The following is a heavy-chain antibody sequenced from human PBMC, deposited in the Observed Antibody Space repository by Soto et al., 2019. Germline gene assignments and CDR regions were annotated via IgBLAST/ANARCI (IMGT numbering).Heavy chain of an antibody. J-gene: IGHJ6*02. Sequence: QVQLVQSGAEMKEPGSSVKVSCKTSGGTFSSSAISWLRQAPGQGLEWMGGIIPLFRTTDYAQKFQGRVTIAADESTSTAYMELSSLRSEDTAVYYCARDNDRLQLGGNYYYILDVWGQWTTITVSS. CDR1: GGTFSSSA. V-gene: IGHV1-69*12. CDR2: IIPLFRTT. D-gene: IGHD4-4*01. CDR3: ARDNDRLQLGGNYYYILDV.